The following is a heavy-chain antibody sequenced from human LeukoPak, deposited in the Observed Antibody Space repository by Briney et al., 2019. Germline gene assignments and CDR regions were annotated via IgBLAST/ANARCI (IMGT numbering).Heavy chain of an antibody. D-gene: IGHD3-10*01. CDR1: GGSISSYY. CDR3: ARDLYGSGSYYNAYNWFDP. V-gene: IGHV4-59*01. J-gene: IGHJ5*02. Sequence: SETLSLTCTVSGGSISSYYWSWIRQPPGKGLEWIGYIYYSGGTNYNPSLKSRVTISVDTSKNQFSLKLSSVTAADTAVYYCARDLYGSGSYYNAYNWFDPWGQGTLVTVSS. CDR2: IYYSGGT.